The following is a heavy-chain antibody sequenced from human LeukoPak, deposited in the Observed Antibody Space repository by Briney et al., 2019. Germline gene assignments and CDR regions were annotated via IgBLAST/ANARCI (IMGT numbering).Heavy chain of an antibody. V-gene: IGHV2-5*02. CDR1: GLLLSTSGVG. CDR3: AHRLGFYGSGINGMDV. D-gene: IGHD3-10*01. CDR2: IYWDDDK. J-gene: IGHJ6*04. Sequence: ESGPTLMKPTQTLTLTCTFSGLLLSTSGVGVGWIRQPPGKDLEWLALIYWDDDKRYSPSLKSRLTITNDTSKNQVVLTMTNMDPVDTATYYCAHRLGFYGSGINGMDVWGKGTTVTVSS.